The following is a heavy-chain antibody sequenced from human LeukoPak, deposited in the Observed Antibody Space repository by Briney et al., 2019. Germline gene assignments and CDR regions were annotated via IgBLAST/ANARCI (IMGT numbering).Heavy chain of an antibody. J-gene: IGHJ6*03. CDR2: IYYSGST. V-gene: IGHV4-39*01. Sequence: PSETLSLTCTVSGGSISSGSYYWGWIRQPPGKGLEWIGSIYYSGSTYYNPSLKSRVTISVDTSKNQFSLKLSSVTAADTAVYYCARQSPYCSGGSCFYMDVWGKGTTVTISS. CDR3: ARQSPYCSGGSCFYMDV. D-gene: IGHD2-15*01. CDR1: GGSISSGSYY.